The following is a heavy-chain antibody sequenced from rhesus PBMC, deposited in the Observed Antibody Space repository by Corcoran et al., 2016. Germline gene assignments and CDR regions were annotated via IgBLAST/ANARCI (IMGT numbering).Heavy chain of an antibody. D-gene: IGHD4-17*01. J-gene: IGHJ4*01. CDR1: GGSISGYY. CDR3: ARDLLTTLFDY. CDR2: IVGNSAGT. Sequence: QVQLQESGPGLVKPSETLSLTCTVSGGSISGYYWSWIRQPPGKGLEWIGNIVGNSAGTNYTPSLMGQVTISADTSKNQFSLNVGSVTAADTAVYYCARDLLTTLFDYWGQGVLVTVSS. V-gene: IGHV4-81*01.